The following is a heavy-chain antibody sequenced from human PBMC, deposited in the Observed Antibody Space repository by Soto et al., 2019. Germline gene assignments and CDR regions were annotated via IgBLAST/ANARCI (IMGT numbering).Heavy chain of an antibody. D-gene: IGHD1-20*01. CDR1: GFTFSNAW. CDR3: TTRLTSNWNYFDY. CDR2: IKSKTDGGTT. Sequence: EVQLVESGGGLVKPGGSLRLSCAASGFTFSNAWMNWVRQAPGKGLECVGRIKSKTDGGTTDYAAPVKGRFTISRDDSKNTLYLQMNSLKTEDTAVYYCTTRLTSNWNYFDYWGQGTLVTVSS. J-gene: IGHJ4*02. V-gene: IGHV3-15*07.